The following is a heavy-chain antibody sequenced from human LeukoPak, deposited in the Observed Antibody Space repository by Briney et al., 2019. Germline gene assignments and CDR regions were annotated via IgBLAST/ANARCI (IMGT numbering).Heavy chain of an antibody. J-gene: IGHJ4*02. D-gene: IGHD2-2*01. CDR1: GFTVSSNY. CDR2: ISGSGGST. V-gene: IGHV3-23*01. CDR3: AKRQLLYYFDY. Sequence: GGSLRLSCAASGFTVSSNYMSWVRQAPGKGLEWVSAISGSGGSTYYADSVKGRFTISRDNSKNTLYLQMNSLRAEDTAVYYCAKRQLLYYFDYWGQGTLVTVSS.